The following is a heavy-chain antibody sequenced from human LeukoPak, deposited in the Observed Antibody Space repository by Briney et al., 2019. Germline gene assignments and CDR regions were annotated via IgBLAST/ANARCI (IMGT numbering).Heavy chain of an antibody. J-gene: IGHJ5*02. CDR2: INTNTGNP. Sequence: ASVKVSCKASGYTFTSHAMNWVRQAPGQGLEWMGWINTNTGNPTYAQGFTGRFVFSLDTSVSTAYLQISSLKAEDTAVYYCARDLHYYDSSGYSMPENWFDPWGQGTLVTVSS. D-gene: IGHD3-22*01. CDR1: GYTFTSHA. V-gene: IGHV7-4-1*02. CDR3: ARDLHYYDSSGYSMPENWFDP.